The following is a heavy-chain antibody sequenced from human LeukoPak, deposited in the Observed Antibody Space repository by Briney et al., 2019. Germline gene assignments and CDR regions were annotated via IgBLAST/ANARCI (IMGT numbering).Heavy chain of an antibody. D-gene: IGHD3-10*01. Sequence: PVASVKVSCKVSGYTLTELSMHWVRQAPGKGLEWMGGFDPEDGGTIYAQKFQGRVTMTEDTSTDTAYMELSSLRSEDTAVYYCARDLSPGGSGQPQHYWGQGTLVTVSS. CDR3: ARDLSPGGSGQPQHY. V-gene: IGHV1-24*01. CDR2: FDPEDGGT. J-gene: IGHJ4*02. CDR1: GYTLTELS.